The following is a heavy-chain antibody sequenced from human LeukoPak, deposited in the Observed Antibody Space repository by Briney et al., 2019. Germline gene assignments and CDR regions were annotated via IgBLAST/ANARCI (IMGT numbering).Heavy chain of an antibody. J-gene: IGHJ4*02. CDR3: ARDRSYGHFDY. Sequence: PGGSLRLSCAASGFIFSRYNMNWVRQAPGKGLEWVSCISSSSSYIYYVDSVKGRFTISRDNAKNSLYLQMNSLRAEDTAVYYCARDRSYGHFDYWGQGTLVTVSS. V-gene: IGHV3-21*01. CDR2: ISSSSSYI. CDR1: GFIFSRYN. D-gene: IGHD5-18*01.